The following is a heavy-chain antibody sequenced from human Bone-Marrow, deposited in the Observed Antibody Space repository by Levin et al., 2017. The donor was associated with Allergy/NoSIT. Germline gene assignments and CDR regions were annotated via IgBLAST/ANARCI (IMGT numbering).Heavy chain of an antibody. D-gene: IGHD3-3*01. CDR1: GFTFGDYA. Sequence: GGSLRLSCTASGFTFGDYAMSWVRQAPGKGLEWVGFIRSKAYGGTTEYAASVKGRFTISRDDSKSIAYLQMNSLKTEDTAVYYCTRGDFWSGSDTTYYYYYGMDVWGQGTTVTVSS. J-gene: IGHJ6*02. CDR2: IRSKAYGGTT. CDR3: TRGDFWSGSDTTYYYYYGMDV. V-gene: IGHV3-49*04.